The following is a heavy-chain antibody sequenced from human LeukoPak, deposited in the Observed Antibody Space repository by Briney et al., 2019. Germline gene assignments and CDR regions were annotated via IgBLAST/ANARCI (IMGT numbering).Heavy chain of an antibody. CDR2: IKQGGREE. CDR3: ARDNGGWFDS. CDR1: EFIVRDYW. Sequence: GGSLRLSCVASEFIVRDYWMSWVRQAPGKGLEWVANIKQGGREEKYVGSVKGRFAISRDDAKSTLYLQMDSLSGDDTAVYYCARDNGGWFDSWGRGTLVTVSS. V-gene: IGHV3-7*03. J-gene: IGHJ5*01. D-gene: IGHD3-10*01.